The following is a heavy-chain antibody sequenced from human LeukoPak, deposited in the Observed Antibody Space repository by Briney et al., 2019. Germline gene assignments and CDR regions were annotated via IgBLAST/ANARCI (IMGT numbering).Heavy chain of an antibody. CDR1: GGSISSYY. D-gene: IGHD3-10*01. CDR2: IYYSGST. V-gene: IGHV4-59*01. J-gene: IGHJ6*04. Sequence: SETLSLTCTVSGGSISSYYWSWIRQPPGKGLEWIGYIYYSGSTNYNPSLKSRVTISVATSKNQFSLKLSSVTAADTAVYYCARERMVRGVGYGMDVWGKGTTVTVSS. CDR3: ARERMVRGVGYGMDV.